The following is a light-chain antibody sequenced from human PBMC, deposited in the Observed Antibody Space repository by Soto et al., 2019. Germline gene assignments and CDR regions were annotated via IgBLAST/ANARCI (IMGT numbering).Light chain of an antibody. Sequence: DIQMTQSPSTLSASVGDRVTITCRASQTIGSWLAWYQLKPGKAPNLLIYGVSSVESGVPSRFSGGGSGTEFTLTISNLQPDDVATYYCQQYADYSWTFGQGTKVESK. CDR2: GVS. J-gene: IGKJ1*01. V-gene: IGKV1-5*03. CDR1: QTIGSW. CDR3: QQYADYSWT.